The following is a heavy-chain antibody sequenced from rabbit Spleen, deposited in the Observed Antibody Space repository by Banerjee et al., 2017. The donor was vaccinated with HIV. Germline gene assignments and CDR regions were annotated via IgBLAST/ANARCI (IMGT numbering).Heavy chain of an antibody. CDR2: IYAGNSGST. J-gene: IGHJ6*01. CDR1: GFSFSNSYY. D-gene: IGHD6-1*01. Sequence: QSLEESGGDLVKPGASLTLTCTASGFSFSNSYYMCWVRQAPGKGLEWIGCIYAGNSGSTYYASWAKGRFTISKTSSTTVTLQMTSLTDADTAIYFCARSYSNGDNYLITAYYGMDLWGPGTLVTVS. CDR3: ARSYSNGDNYLITAYYGMDL. V-gene: IGHV1S40*01.